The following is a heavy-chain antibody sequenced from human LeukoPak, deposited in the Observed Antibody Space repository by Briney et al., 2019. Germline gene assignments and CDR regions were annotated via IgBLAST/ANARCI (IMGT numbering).Heavy chain of an antibody. CDR2: ISYDGSNK. CDR3: AKEARRWLQLTFDY. Sequence: AGGSLRLSCAASGFTFSSYWMSWVRQAPGKGLEWVAVISYDGSNKYYADSVKGRFTISRDNSKNTLYLQMNSLRAEDTAVYYCAKEARRWLQLTFDYWGQGTLVTVSS. D-gene: IGHD5-24*01. J-gene: IGHJ4*02. V-gene: IGHV3-30*18. CDR1: GFTFSSYW.